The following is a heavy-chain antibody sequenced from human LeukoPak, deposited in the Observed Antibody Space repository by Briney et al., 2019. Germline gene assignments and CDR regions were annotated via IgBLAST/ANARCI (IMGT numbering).Heavy chain of an antibody. CDR2: IYYNGGT. Sequence: SETLSLTCTVSGGSIRGSTYYWGWIRQPPGKGLEWIGTIYYNGGTYYNPSLKSRVTISVDTSKNQFSLKLSSVTAADTAVYYCARHDSSGPYNAFDIWGQGTMVIVSS. D-gene: IGHD3-22*01. J-gene: IGHJ3*02. CDR1: GGSIRGSTYY. V-gene: IGHV4-39*01. CDR3: ARHDSSGPYNAFDI.